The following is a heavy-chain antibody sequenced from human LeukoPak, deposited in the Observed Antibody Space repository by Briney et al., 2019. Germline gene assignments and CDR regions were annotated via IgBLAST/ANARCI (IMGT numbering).Heavy chain of an antibody. D-gene: IGHD6-13*01. J-gene: IGHJ3*02. CDR2: INSDGSST. Sequence: GGSLRLSCAASGFTFSSYWMHWVRQAPGKGLVWVSRINSDGSSTSYADSVKGRFTISRDNAKNSLYLQMNSLRAEDTAVYYCARVYSSSWYDAFDIWSQGTMVTVSS. CDR3: ARVYSSSWYDAFDI. CDR1: GFTFSSYW. V-gene: IGHV3-74*01.